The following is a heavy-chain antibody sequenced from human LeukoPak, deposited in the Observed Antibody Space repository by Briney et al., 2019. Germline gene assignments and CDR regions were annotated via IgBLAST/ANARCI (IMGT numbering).Heavy chain of an antibody. CDR1: GFTFSSYG. Sequence: GGSLRLSCAASGFTFSSYGMHWVRQAPGKGLEWVAVVSYDGGTKLYAGSVKGRFTVSRDNSKSTLYLQMNSLRADDTAAYYCSKEPKGVSGRNAFDIRGPGTMVTVSS. CDR2: VSYDGGTK. CDR3: SKEPKGVSGRNAFDI. J-gene: IGHJ3*02. D-gene: IGHD6-19*01. V-gene: IGHV3-30*18.